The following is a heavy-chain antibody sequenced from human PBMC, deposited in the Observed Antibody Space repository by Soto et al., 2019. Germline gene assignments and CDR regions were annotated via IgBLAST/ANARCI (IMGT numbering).Heavy chain of an antibody. CDR2: ISYDGSNK. D-gene: IGHD3-16*01. CDR3: AKPLGDDAFDI. Sequence: QVQLVESGGGVVQPGRSLRLSCAASGFTFSSYGMHWVRQAPGKGLEWVAVISYDGSNKYYADSVKGRFTISRDNSMNTLYLQMNSLRAEDTAVYYCAKPLGDDAFDIWGQGTMVTVSS. CDR1: GFTFSSYG. V-gene: IGHV3-30*18. J-gene: IGHJ3*02.